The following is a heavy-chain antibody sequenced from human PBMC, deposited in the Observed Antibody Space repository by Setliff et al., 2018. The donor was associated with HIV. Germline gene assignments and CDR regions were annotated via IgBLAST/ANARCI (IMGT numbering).Heavy chain of an antibody. V-gene: IGHV4-28*01. Sequence: SETLSLTCVVSGYSISSSNWWGWIRQPPGKGLEWIGYINHNELTYYNPSLKSRIIMSVDTSKNQFSLKLSSVTAADTAVYYCAVTGYSSSWYLRSFDYWGQGTLVTVSS. D-gene: IGHD6-13*01. CDR2: INHNELT. CDR3: AVTGYSSSWYLRSFDY. CDR1: GYSISSSNW. J-gene: IGHJ4*02.